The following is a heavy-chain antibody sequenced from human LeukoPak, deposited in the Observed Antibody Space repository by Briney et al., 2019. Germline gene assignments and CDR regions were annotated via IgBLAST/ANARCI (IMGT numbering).Heavy chain of an antibody. J-gene: IGHJ3*02. D-gene: IGHD2-15*01. Sequence: SETLSLTCTVSGGSIRSYYWSWIRQPPGKGLEWIGYIYYSGSTNYNPSLKSRVTISVDTSKNKFSLNLSSVTAADTAVYYCARSDIYCSGGTCPPNISDAFDIWGQGTMVTVSS. CDR2: IYYSGST. V-gene: IGHV4-59*01. CDR3: ARSDIYCSGGTCPPNISDAFDI. CDR1: GGSIRSYY.